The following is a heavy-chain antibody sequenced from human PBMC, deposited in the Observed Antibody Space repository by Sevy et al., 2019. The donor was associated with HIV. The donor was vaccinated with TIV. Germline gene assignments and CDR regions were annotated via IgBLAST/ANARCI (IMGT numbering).Heavy chain of an antibody. CDR2: LKQDGSEK. CDR3: ARSHNGGFDY. J-gene: IGHJ4*02. D-gene: IGHD3-16*01. Sequence: GGSLRLSCAASGFTFSSYWMTWVRQAPGKGLEGVGNLKQDGSEKNYVDSVKGRFTISRDNAKNPLYLQMNSLRADDTAVYYCARSHNGGFDYWGQGTLVTVSS. CDR1: GFTFSSYW. V-gene: IGHV3-7*01.